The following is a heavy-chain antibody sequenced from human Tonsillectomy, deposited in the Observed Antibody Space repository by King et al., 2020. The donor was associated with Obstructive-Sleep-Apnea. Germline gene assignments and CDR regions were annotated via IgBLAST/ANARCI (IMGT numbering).Heavy chain of an antibody. D-gene: IGHD3-9*01. J-gene: IGHJ3*02. CDR1: GYTFTSYD. Sequence: VQLVESGAEVKKPGASVKVSCKASGYTFTSYDINWVRQATGQGLEWMGWMNPNSGNTGYAQKFQGRVTMTRNTPISTAYMELSSLRSEDTAVYYCARGQGYYDILTGYPYDAFDIWGQGTMVTVSS. V-gene: IGHV1-8*01. CDR2: MNPNSGNT. CDR3: ARGQGYYDILTGYPYDAFDI.